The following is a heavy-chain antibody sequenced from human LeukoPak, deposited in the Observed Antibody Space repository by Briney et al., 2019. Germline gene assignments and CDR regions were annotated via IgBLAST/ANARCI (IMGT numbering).Heavy chain of an antibody. CDR2: IRSKAYGRTT. V-gene: IGHV3-49*04. J-gene: IGHJ4*02. Sequence: GGSLRLSCTASGFTFGDYAMNWVRQAPGKGLEWVGFIRSKAYGRTTEYAASVKGRFTISRDDSKSIAYLQMNSLKTEDTAVYYCTRVIVATKDYWGQGTLVTVSS. D-gene: IGHD5-12*01. CDR3: TRVIVATKDY. CDR1: GFTFGDYA.